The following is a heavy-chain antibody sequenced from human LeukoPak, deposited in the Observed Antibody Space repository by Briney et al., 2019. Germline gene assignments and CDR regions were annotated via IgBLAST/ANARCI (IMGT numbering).Heavy chain of an antibody. D-gene: IGHD6-19*01. CDR3: AREYSSGWYLKFDP. CDR2: IRSDGSDK. CDR1: GFTFSNYD. V-gene: IGHV3-30*02. J-gene: IGHJ5*02. Sequence: PGGSLRLSCAASGFTFSNYDMHWARQAPGKGLEWVTFIRSDGSDKYYADSVKGRFTISRDNSRNTLYLQMNSLRPEDTAVYYCAREYSSGWYLKFDPWGQGTLVTVSS.